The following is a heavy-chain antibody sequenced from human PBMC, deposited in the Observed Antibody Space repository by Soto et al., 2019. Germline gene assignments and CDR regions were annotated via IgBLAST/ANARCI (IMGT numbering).Heavy chain of an antibody. CDR3: ARESRYCRVGSCSITGDAFDI. V-gene: IGHV3-66*01. Sequence: EVQLVESGGSLVQPGGSLRLSCTASEFSVSDTYMNWVRQAPEKGMEWVSVISNRGDTHYADSVRGRFSLSRDIADNTLHLQMNNLRVEDTAIYYCARESRYCRVGSCSITGDAFDIWGQGTMVSVSS. CDR1: EFSVSDTY. D-gene: IGHD2-15*01. J-gene: IGHJ3*02. CDR2: ISNRGDT.